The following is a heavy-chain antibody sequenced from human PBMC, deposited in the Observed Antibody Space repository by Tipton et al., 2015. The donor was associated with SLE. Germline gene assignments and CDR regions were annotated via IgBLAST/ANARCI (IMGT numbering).Heavy chain of an antibody. CDR3: ARGLEMASFDY. D-gene: IGHD5-24*01. V-gene: IGHV4-34*01. J-gene: IGHJ4*02. CDR2: VNHSGST. CDR1: GGSFSGYY. Sequence: TLSLTCAVYGGSFSGYYWSWIRQPPGKGLEWIGEVNHSGSTNYNPSLKSRVTISVDTSKNQFSLKLSSVTAADTAVYYCARGLEMASFDYWGQGTLVTVSS.